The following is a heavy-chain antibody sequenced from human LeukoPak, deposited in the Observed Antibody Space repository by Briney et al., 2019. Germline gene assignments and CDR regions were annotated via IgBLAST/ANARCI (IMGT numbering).Heavy chain of an antibody. CDR2: ISGSGGTT. J-gene: IGHJ4*02. CDR1: GFTFSSYA. V-gene: IGHV3-23*01. D-gene: IGHD4-11*01. CDR3: AKERMTTTSFDY. Sequence: PGGSLRLSCAASGFTFSSYAMNWVRQAPGKGLEWVSDISGSGGTTHYAGSVKGRFTISRDNSKNTLYLQMNSLRAEDTAVYYCAKERMTTTSFDYWVQGTLVTVSS.